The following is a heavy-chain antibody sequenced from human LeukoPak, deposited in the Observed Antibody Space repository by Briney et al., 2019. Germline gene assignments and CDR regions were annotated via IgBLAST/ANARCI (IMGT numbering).Heavy chain of an antibody. CDR2: INPNSGDT. CDR3: ARADAFDI. Sequence: ASVKVSCKVSGYTLTELSMHWVRQAPGQGLEWMGRINPNSGDTNYAQKFQGRVTMTRDTSISTAYMELSSLRSDDTAVYYCARADAFDIWGQGTMVTVSS. J-gene: IGHJ3*02. CDR1: GYTLTELS. V-gene: IGHV1-2*06.